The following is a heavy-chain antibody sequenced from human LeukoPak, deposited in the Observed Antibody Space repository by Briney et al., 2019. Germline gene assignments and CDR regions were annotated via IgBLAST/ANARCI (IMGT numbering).Heavy chain of an antibody. CDR2: IYYSGST. V-gene: IGHV4-39*01. J-gene: IGHJ5*02. CDR3: ARPVFKFGELSNWFDP. Sequence: LSVTLSLTCTVSGGSISSSSYYWGWIRRPPGKGLEWIGSIYYSGSTYYNPSLKSRVTISVDTSKNQFSLKLSSVTAADTAVYYCARPVFKFGELSNWFDPWGQGTLVTVSS. CDR1: GGSISSSSYY. D-gene: IGHD3-10*01.